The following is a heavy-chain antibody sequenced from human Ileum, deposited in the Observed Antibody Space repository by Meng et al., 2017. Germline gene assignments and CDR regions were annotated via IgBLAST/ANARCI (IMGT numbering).Heavy chain of an antibody. CDR2: VEYDGSGQ. Sequence: GESLKISCAASGFTLGRYAMQWARQAPGKGLEWVAVVEYDGSGQDYADSVKGRFTISRDNSKNTLSLQMNSLRAEDTAVYYCAREYVAAGSTFDYWGQGTRVTGYS. D-gene: IGHD6-13*01. V-gene: IGHV3-30*03. J-gene: IGHJ4*02. CDR3: AREYVAAGSTFDY. CDR1: GFTLGRYA.